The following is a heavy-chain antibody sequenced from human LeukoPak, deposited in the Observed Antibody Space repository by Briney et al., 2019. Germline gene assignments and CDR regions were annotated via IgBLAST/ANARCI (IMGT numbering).Heavy chain of an antibody. CDR1: GCSISSSSYY. Sequence: SSETLSLTCTVYGCSISSSSYYWGWIRQPPGKGLEWIGSIYYSGSTYYNPSLKSRVTISVDTSKNQFSLKLSSVTAADTAVYYCPRRVGVAAAHYFDYWGQGTLVTVSS. CDR2: IYYSGST. V-gene: IGHV4-39*01. D-gene: IGHD6-25*01. J-gene: IGHJ4*02. CDR3: PRRVGVAAAHYFDY.